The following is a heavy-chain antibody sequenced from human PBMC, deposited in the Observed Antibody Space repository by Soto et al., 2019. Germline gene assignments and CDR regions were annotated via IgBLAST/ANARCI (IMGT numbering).Heavy chain of an antibody. CDR1: GFTFSSYG. CDR2: ISYDGSNK. Sequence: QVQLVESGGGVVQPGRSLRLSCAASGFTFSSYGMHWVRQAPGKGLEWVAVISYDGSNKYYADSVKGRFTISRDNSKNTLYLQMNSLRAEDTAVYYCAKEMGDSSGYYHWYFDLWGRGTLVTVSS. CDR3: AKEMGDSSGYYHWYFDL. D-gene: IGHD3-22*01. J-gene: IGHJ2*01. V-gene: IGHV3-30*18.